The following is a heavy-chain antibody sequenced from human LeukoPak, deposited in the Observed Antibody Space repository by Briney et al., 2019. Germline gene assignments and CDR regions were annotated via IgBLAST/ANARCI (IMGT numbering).Heavy chain of an antibody. CDR3: ARDLAP. CDR1: GFTYRNYG. CDR2: ISGSGGST. Sequence: PGGSLRLSCVASGFTYRNYGMTWVRQAPGKGLEWVSGISGSGGSTYYADSVKGRFTISRDNAKNSLYLQMSSLRAEDTAVYYCARDLAPWGQGTLVTVSS. V-gene: IGHV3-23*01. J-gene: IGHJ5*02.